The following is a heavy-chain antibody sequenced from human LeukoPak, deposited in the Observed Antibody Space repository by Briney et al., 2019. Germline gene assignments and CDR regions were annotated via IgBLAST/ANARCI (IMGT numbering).Heavy chain of an antibody. CDR2: ISAYNGNT. J-gene: IGHJ4*02. CDR1: GYTFTSYG. V-gene: IGHV1-18*01. CDR3: AREASSSWSYTHFDY. Sequence: ASVKVSCKASGYTFTSYGISWVRQAPGQGLEWMGWISAYNGNTNYAQKLQGRVTMTTDTSTSTAYMELRSLRSDDTAVYYCAREASSSWSYTHFDYWGQGTLVTVSS. D-gene: IGHD6-13*01.